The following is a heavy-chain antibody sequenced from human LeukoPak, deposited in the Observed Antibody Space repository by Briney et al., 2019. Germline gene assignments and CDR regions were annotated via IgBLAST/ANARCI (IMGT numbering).Heavy chain of an antibody. CDR2: INHSGST. D-gene: IGHD3-10*01. Sequence: SETLSLTCAVYGGSFSGYYWSWIRQPPGKGLEWIGEINHSGSTNYNPSLKSRVTISVDTSKNQFSLKLSSVTAADTAVYYCARVRVRGVPQEIKPSIPNWFDPWGQGTLVTVSS. CDR1: GGSFSGYY. CDR3: ARVRVRGVPQEIKPSIPNWFDP. V-gene: IGHV4-34*01. J-gene: IGHJ5*02.